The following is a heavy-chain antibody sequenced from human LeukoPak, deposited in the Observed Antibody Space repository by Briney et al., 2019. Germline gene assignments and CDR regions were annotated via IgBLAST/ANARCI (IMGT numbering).Heavy chain of an antibody. CDR3: AKGSSTTCPCYRDY. J-gene: IGHJ4*02. CDR1: GFTFTNYA. CDR2: ITTDGRST. V-gene: IGHV3-23*01. Sequence: LPGGSLRLSCAASGFTFTNYAMSWVRQAPGKGLEWVSAITTDGRSTYYADSVKGRFTISRDNSKNTLYLQMNSLRAEDTALYYCAKGSSTTCPCYRDYWGQGTLVTVSS. D-gene: IGHD2-2*01.